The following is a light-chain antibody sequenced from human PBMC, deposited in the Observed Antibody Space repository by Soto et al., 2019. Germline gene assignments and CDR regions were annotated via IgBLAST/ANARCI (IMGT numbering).Light chain of an antibody. Sequence: IVMTQSPATLSVSPGEGVTLSCRASQSSRSHLAFYQQKPVQPPRLLIYGASTRATGIPARFSVSGFGTEFTLTISSLQSEDFAVYYCQQYKNWPLFGQGTRLEIK. J-gene: IGKJ5*01. CDR3: QQYKNWPL. CDR1: QSSRSH. CDR2: GAS. V-gene: IGKV3-15*01.